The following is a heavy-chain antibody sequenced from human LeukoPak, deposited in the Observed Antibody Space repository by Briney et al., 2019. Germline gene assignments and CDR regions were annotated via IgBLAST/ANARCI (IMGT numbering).Heavy chain of an antibody. CDR1: GYSISSGYY. V-gene: IGHV4-38-2*01. CDR2: IYHSGST. Sequence: KPSETLSLTCAVSGYSISSGYYWGWIRQPPGKGLEWIGSIYHSGSTYYNPSLKSRVTISVDTSKNQFSLKLSSETAADTDVYYFAKHQDGHNSGRFDYWGQGTLVTVSS. D-gene: IGHD5-24*01. CDR3: AKHQDGHNSGRFDY. J-gene: IGHJ4*02.